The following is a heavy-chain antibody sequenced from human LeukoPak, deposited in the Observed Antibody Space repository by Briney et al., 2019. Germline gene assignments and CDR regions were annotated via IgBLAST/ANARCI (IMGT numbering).Heavy chain of an antibody. CDR3: ATLDNSFDH. CDR2: IFYSGTI. Sequence: SETLSLTCNVSGASISGSAYNWSWLRQPPGKGLEWIASIFYSGTIYNNSSLKSRTLISVDTSKNQFSLRLTSVTAADTAVYFCATLDNSFDHWGQGTLVTVSS. V-gene: IGHV4-30-4*01. J-gene: IGHJ5*02. CDR1: GASISGSAYN.